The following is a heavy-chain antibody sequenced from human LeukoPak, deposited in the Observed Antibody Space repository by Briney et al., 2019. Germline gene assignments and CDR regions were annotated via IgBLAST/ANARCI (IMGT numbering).Heavy chain of an antibody. J-gene: IGHJ3*02. Sequence: SETLSLTCSVSGGSISSYFWSWIRQPPGTGLEWIGNIFYSGSTKYNPSLQSRVSISVDTSKNQFSLNLSSVTAADTAVYYCARLLAGEYDPFDIWGQGTMVTVSS. D-gene: IGHD3-10*01. CDR2: IFYSGST. CDR3: ARLLAGEYDPFDI. V-gene: IGHV4-59*08. CDR1: GGSISSYF.